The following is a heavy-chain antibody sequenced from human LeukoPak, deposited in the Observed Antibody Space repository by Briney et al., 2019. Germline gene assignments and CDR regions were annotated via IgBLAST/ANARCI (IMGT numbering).Heavy chain of an antibody. CDR1: GFTFSNYG. CDR3: AKEGGTYYGYFDY. D-gene: IGHD1-26*01. J-gene: IGHJ4*02. Sequence: PGGSLRLSCAASGFTFSNYGVSWVRQAPGMGLEWVSAISGSGGSTYYADSVKGRFTISRDNSKNTLYLQMNSLRAEDTALYYCAKEGGTYYGYFDYWGQGTLVTVSS. CDR2: ISGSGGST. V-gene: IGHV3-23*01.